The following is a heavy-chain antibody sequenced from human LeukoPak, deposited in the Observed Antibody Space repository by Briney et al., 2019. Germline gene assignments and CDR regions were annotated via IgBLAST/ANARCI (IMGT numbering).Heavy chain of an antibody. CDR1: GFTFSSYG. V-gene: IGHV3-33*01. CDR3: ARASIAAAGTDFDY. Sequence: GRSLRLSCAASGFTFSSYGMHWVRQAPGKGLEWVAVIWYDGSNKYYADSVKGRFTISRDNSKNTLYLQMNSLRAEDTAVYYCARASIAAAGTDFDYWGQGTLVTVSS. D-gene: IGHD6-13*01. CDR2: IWYDGSNK. J-gene: IGHJ4*02.